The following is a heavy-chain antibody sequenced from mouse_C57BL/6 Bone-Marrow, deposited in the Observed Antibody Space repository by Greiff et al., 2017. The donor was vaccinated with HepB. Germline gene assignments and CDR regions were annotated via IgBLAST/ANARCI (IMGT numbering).Heavy chain of an antibody. V-gene: IGHV5-12*01. CDR3: ARHRRAMDY. CDR2: ISNGGGST. CDR1: GFTFSDYY. Sequence: EVQGVESGGGLVQPGGSLKLSCAASGFTFSDYYMYWVRQTPEKRLEWVAYISNGGGSTYYPDTVKGRFTISRDNAKNTLYLQMSRLKSEDTAMYYCARHRRAMDYWGQGTSVTVSS. J-gene: IGHJ4*01.